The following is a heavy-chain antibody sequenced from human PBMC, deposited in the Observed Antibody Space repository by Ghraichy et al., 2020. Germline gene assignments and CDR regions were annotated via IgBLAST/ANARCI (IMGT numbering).Heavy chain of an antibody. V-gene: IGHV3-66*01. CDR3: ASSEYYPPDY. D-gene: IGHD3-10*01. CDR1: GFTVSSNY. CDR2: IYSGGST. J-gene: IGHJ4*02. Sequence: GGSLRLSCAASGFTVSSNYMSWVRQAPGKGLEWVSVIYSGGSTYYADSVKGRFTISRDNSKNTVYLQMNSLRAEDTAVYYCASSEYYPPDYWGQGTLVTVSS.